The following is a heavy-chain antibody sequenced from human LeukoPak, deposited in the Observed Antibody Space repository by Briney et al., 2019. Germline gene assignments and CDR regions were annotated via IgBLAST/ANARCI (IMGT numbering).Heavy chain of an antibody. J-gene: IGHJ4*02. Sequence: ASVKVSCKASGYTFTSYGISWVRQAPGQGLEWMGWISAYNGNTNYAQKLQGRVTMTTDTSTSTAYMELRSLRSDDTAVYYCARAPIRDGYKLQWDYWGQGTLVTVSS. CDR1: GYTFTSYG. D-gene: IGHD5-24*01. CDR2: ISAYNGNT. CDR3: ARAPIRDGYKLQWDY. V-gene: IGHV1-18*01.